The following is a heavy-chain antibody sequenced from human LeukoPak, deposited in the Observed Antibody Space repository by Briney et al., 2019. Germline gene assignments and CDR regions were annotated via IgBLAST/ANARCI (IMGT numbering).Heavy chain of an antibody. CDR1: GFTFSSYW. CDR3: ARRARETYSSGLYYFDY. Sequence: GGSLRLSCAASGFTFSSYWMSWVRQAPGKGLEWVDNIKQDGSEKYYVDSVKGRFTISRDNAKNSLYLQMNSLRAEDTAVYYCARRARETYSSGLYYFDYWGQGTPVTVSS. J-gene: IGHJ4*02. CDR2: IKQDGSEK. V-gene: IGHV3-7*03. D-gene: IGHD6-19*01.